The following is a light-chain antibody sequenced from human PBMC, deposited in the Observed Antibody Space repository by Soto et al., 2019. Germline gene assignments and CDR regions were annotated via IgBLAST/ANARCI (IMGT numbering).Light chain of an antibody. CDR1: QSVRSW. V-gene: IGKV1-5*01. CDR2: YAS. J-gene: IGKJ2*01. CDR3: QQYNSHSLYS. Sequence: DIQLTQSPSILSASVGDRVTITCRASQSVRSWLAWYQQKPGKAPNLLIYYASNLASGVPSRFSGSGSGTEYTHSISSLQPEDFATYFCQQYNSHSLYSFGQGTKLEIE.